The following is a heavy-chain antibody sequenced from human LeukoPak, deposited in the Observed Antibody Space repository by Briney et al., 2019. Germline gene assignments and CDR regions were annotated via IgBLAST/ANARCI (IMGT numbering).Heavy chain of an antibody. J-gene: IGHJ4*02. D-gene: IGHD3-22*01. Sequence: VASVKVSCKASGYTFTGYYMHWVRQAPGQGLEWMGWINPNSGGTNYAQKFQGRVTMTRDTSISTAYMELSRLRSDDTAVYYCARSRITMIVVVITTDFDYWGQGTLVTVCS. CDR2: INPNSGGT. CDR1: GYTFTGYY. V-gene: IGHV1-2*02. CDR3: ARSRITMIVVVITTDFDY.